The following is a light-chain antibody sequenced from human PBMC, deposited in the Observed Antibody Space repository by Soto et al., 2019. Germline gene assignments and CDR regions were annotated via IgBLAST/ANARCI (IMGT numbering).Light chain of an antibody. CDR2: TAS. J-gene: IGKJ1*01. CDR1: QGIGNN. V-gene: IGKV1-27*01. CDR3: QKYDSVPWS. Sequence: DIQMTQSPSSLSASVGDRVTITCRASQGIGNNLAWYQQKPGKVPKVLIYTASTLHSGVPSRFSGSGSGTDFPSPLNRPPPEGVATYFCQKYDSVPWSFGQGTRVEI.